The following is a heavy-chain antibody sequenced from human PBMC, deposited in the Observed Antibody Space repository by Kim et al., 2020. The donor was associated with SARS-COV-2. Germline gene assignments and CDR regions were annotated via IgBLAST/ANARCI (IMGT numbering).Heavy chain of an antibody. CDR2: ISYDGSNK. V-gene: IGHV3-30*04. Sequence: GGSLRLSCAASGFTFSSYAMHWVRQAPGKGLEWVAVISYDGSNKYYADSVKGRFTISRDNSKNTLYLQMNSLRAEDTAVYYCARVTRRGPPTQITMVRGALGGGMDVWGQGTTVTVSS. J-gene: IGHJ6*02. CDR3: ARVTRRGPPTQITMVRGALGGGMDV. CDR1: GFTFSSYA. D-gene: IGHD3-10*01.